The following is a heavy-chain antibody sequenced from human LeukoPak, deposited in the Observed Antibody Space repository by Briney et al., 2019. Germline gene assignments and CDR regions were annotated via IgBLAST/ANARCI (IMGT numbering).Heavy chain of an antibody. Sequence: ASVTVTCKASGYTFTSYGISWVRQAPGQGLEWMGWISAYNGNTNNAQKLQGRVTMTTDTSTSTAYMELRSLRSDDTAVYYCARVGAYCSGGSCYLDYWREGTLVTVSS. CDR1: GYTFTSYG. V-gene: IGHV1-18*01. CDR2: ISAYNGNT. D-gene: IGHD2-15*01. CDR3: ARVGAYCSGGSCYLDY. J-gene: IGHJ4*02.